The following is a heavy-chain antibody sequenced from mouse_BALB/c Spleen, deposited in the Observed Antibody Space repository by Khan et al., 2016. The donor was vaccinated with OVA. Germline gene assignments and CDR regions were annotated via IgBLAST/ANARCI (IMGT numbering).Heavy chain of an antibody. J-gene: IGHJ4*01. CDR3: ARRTTGYTMDY. CDR1: GYTFTGNT. V-gene: IGHV1-4*01. CDR2: INPRSGYT. Sequence: QVQLKESGAELARPGASVRMSCKASGYTFTGNTMHWVKKRPGQGLEWIGYINPRSGYTNFNQNFKDKATLTADKSSSTAYMQLSSLTSEDSAVYYCARRTTGYTMDYWGQGTSVTVSS. D-gene: IGHD2-14*01.